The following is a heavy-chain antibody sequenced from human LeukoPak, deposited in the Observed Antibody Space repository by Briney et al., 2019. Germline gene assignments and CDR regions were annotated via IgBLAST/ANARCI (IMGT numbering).Heavy chain of an antibody. CDR1: GGTFSSYA. Sequence: SVKVSCKASGGTFSSYAISRVRQAPGQGLEWMGRIIPIFGTANYAQKFQGRVAITTDESTSTAYMELSSLRSDDTAVYYCATKGDGYNSRSDYWGQGTLVTVSS. CDR2: IIPIFGTA. D-gene: IGHD5-24*01. V-gene: IGHV1-69*05. CDR3: ATKGDGYNSRSDY. J-gene: IGHJ4*02.